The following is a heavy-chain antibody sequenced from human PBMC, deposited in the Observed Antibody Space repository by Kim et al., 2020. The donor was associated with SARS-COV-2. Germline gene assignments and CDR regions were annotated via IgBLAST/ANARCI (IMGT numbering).Heavy chain of an antibody. J-gene: IGHJ3*02. D-gene: IGHD3-3*01. Sequence: SETLSLTCTVSGGSISSYYWSWIRQPPGKGLEWIGYIYYSGSTNYNPSLKSRVTISVDTSKNQFSLKLSSVTAADTAVYYCATNSLLRFLEWPKGGFDAFDIWGQGTMVTVSS. CDR3: ATNSLLRFLEWPKGGFDAFDI. CDR1: GGSISSYY. V-gene: IGHV4-59*08. CDR2: IYYSGST.